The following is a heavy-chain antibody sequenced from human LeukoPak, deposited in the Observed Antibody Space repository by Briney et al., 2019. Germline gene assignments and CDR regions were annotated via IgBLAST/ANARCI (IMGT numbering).Heavy chain of an antibody. CDR3: ARDLLGTRSI. Sequence: GSLRLSCAASGFTFSDLYMDWVRQAPGKGLEWVGRTGNKVNSYTTQYAASVKGRFTISRDDSKNSLYLQMNSLKTEDTAVYYCARDLLGTRSIWGQGTMVTVSS. D-gene: IGHD3-16*01. CDR2: TGNKVNSYTT. CDR1: GFTFSDLY. J-gene: IGHJ3*02. V-gene: IGHV3-72*01.